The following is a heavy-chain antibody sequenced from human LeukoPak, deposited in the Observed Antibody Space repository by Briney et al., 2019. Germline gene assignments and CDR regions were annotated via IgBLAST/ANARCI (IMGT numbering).Heavy chain of an antibody. J-gene: IGHJ4*02. CDR3: AKPMDTSGSDYFDY. D-gene: IGHD6-19*01. CDR2: ISPSGGNT. Sequence: GGSLRLSCAASGFTFSSYEMNWVRQAPGKGLEWVSAISPSGGNTYYADSVKGRFTISRDNSENTLYLQMNSLRAEDTAIYYCAKPMDTSGSDYFDYWGQGILVTVSS. CDR1: GFTFSSYE. V-gene: IGHV3-23*01.